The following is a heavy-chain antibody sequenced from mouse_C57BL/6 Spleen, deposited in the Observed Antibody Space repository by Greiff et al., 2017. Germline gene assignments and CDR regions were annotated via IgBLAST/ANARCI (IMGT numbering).Heavy chain of an antibody. V-gene: IGHV1-53*01. CDR1: GYTFTSYW. D-gene: IGHD1-1*01. CDR3: ARGGAYGYFDY. CDR2: INPSNGGT. Sequence: QVQLKQPGTELVKPGASVKLSCKASGYTFTSYWMHWVKQRPGQGLEWIGNINPSNGGTNYNEKFKSKDTLTVDKSSSTAYMQRSSLTSEDSAVYYCARGGAYGYFDYWGQGTTLTVSS. J-gene: IGHJ2*01.